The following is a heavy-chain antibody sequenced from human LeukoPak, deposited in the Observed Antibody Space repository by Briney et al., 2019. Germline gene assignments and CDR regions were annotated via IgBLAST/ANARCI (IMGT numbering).Heavy chain of an antibody. D-gene: IGHD3-10*01. CDR1: GFTFSSYS. CDR3: ARYVWFGELPHFDY. Sequence: GGSLRLSCAASGFTFSSYSMNWVRQAPGKGLEWVSSISSGSDYIYFADSVKGRFTISRDNAKNSLYLQMNSLRAEDTAVYYCARYVWFGELPHFDYWGQGTLVTVSS. V-gene: IGHV3-21*01. J-gene: IGHJ4*02. CDR2: ISSGSDYI.